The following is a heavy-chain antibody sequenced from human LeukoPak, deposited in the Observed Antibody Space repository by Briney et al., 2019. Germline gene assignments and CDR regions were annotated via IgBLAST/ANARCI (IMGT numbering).Heavy chain of an antibody. CDR1: GGTFSSYA. D-gene: IGHD3-22*01. CDR2: IIPIFGTA. V-gene: IGHV1-69*05. CDR3: AGGYYDSSGYYHEYFQH. J-gene: IGHJ1*01. Sequence: SVKVSCKASGGTFSSYAISWVRQAPGQGLEWMGRIIPIFGTANYAQKFQGRVTITTDESTSTAYMELSSLRSEDTAVYYCAGGYYDSSGYYHEYFQHWGQGTLVTVSS.